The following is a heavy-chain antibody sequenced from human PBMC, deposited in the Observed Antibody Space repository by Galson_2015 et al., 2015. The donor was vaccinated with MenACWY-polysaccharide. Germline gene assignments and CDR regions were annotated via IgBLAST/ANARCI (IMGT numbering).Heavy chain of an antibody. CDR2: IKKDGSEK. V-gene: IGHV3-7*03. CDR1: GFTFSAFW. D-gene: IGHD3-16*01. J-gene: IGHJ4*02. Sequence: SLRLSCAASGFTFSAFWVSWVRQAPGMRPEWVANIKKDGSEKYYVDSVRGRFTISRDNAKNSVYLHMNSLRAEDTAVYHCVRGHGDLSIGYAYGDSWGQGTLVTVST. CDR3: VRGHGDLSIGYAYGDS.